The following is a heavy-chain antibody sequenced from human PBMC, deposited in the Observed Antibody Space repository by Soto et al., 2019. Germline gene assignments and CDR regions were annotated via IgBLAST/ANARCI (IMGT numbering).Heavy chain of an antibody. V-gene: IGHV4-31*03. CDR1: GGSISIGGYY. CDR3: ARDAGLPFFNV. Sequence: QVQLQESGPGLVKPSQTLSLTCTVSGGSISIGGYYWSWIRQHPGKGLGWIGYIYHTGSTYYTQCLKCRVTISLDTSKSQFSLSVSFVTAADTAVYFCARDAGLPFFNVWGQGTAVTVSS. D-gene: IGHD3-3*01. J-gene: IGHJ6*02. CDR2: IYHTGST.